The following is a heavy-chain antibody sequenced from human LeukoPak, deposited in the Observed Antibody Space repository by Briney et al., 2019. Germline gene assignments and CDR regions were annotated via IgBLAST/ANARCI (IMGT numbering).Heavy chain of an antibody. V-gene: IGHV3-64D*09. CDR3: VKDNFQYYCDSSERFDY. J-gene: IGHJ4*02. D-gene: IGHD3-22*01. Sequence: GGSLRLSCSASGFTFSSYDMHWVRQAPGKGLEYVSPISSNGSSTYYADSVKGRFTIARDNSKNTMYLQMSSLRAEDTAVYYCVKDNFQYYCDSSERFDYWGQGTLVTVSS. CDR1: GFTFSSYD. CDR2: ISSNGSST.